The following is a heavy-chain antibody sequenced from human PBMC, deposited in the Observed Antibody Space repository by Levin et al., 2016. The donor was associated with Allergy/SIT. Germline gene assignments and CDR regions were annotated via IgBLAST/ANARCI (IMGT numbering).Heavy chain of an antibody. V-gene: IGHV1-8*01. Sequence: ASVKVSCKASGYTFTSYDINWVRQATGQGLEWMGWMNPNSGHTGYAQKFQGRATMARDTSISTAYMELSSLKSEDTAVYYCARRHLGYCTSTSCSYWYFDLWGRGTLVTVSS. D-gene: IGHD2-2*01. J-gene: IGHJ2*01. CDR2: MNPNSGHT. CDR3: ARRHLGYCTSTSCSYWYFDL. CDR1: GYTFTSYD.